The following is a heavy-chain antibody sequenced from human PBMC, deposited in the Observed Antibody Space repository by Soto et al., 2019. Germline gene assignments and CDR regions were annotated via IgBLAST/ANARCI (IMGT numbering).Heavy chain of an antibody. V-gene: IGHV4-31*03. CDR3: AREFYDPMGAFDI. Sequence: SETLSLTCTVSGGSISSGGYYSSWIRQHPGKGLEWIGYIYYSGSTYYNPSLKSRVTISVDTSKNQFSLRLSSVTAADTAVYYCAREFYDPMGAFDIWGQGTMVTVSS. CDR2: IYYSGST. CDR1: GGSISSGGYY. J-gene: IGHJ3*02. D-gene: IGHD3-3*01.